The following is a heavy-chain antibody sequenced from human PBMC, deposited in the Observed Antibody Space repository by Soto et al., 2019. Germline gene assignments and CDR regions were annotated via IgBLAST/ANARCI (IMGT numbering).Heavy chain of an antibody. CDR3: ARGLHSLFDY. D-gene: IGHD2-21*01. CDR2: IWYDGNNK. V-gene: IGHV3-33*01. CDR1: GFTFSNYG. J-gene: IGHJ4*02. Sequence: QVQLVESGGGVVQPGGSLRLSCAAAGFTFSNYGMHWVRQAPGKGLEWVAVIWYDGNNKYNADSVKGRFTISRDNSNNTLYVQMTSLRAEDTAVYYCARGLHSLFDYWGQGTLVTVSS.